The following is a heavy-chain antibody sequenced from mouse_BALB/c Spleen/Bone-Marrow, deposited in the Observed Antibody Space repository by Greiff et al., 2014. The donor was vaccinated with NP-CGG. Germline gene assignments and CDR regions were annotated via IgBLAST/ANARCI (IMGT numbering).Heavy chain of an antibody. J-gene: IGHJ2*01. D-gene: IGHD1-1*01. V-gene: IGHV5-17*02. Sequence: EVMLVESGGGLAKPGGSRKLSCAASGFTFSSFGINWVSRAQGKGLGWVAYFSSGSSSTYYANTVMGRFTISRDNPKNTLFLQMTSQRSKDTAMYYCARSGSSSGYFDYWGQGTTLTVSS. CDR3: ARSGSSSGYFDY. CDR1: GFTFSSFG. CDR2: FSSGSSST.